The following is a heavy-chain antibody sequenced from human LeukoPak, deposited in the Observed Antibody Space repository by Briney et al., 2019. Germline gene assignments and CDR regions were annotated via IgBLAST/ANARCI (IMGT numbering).Heavy chain of an antibody. CDR2: ISSSSSYI. Sequence: PGGSLRLSCAASGFTFSSYSMNWVRQAPGRGLEWVSSISSSSSYIYYADSVKGRFTISRDNSKNTLYLQMNSLRAEDTAVYYCAKDYCSSTSCYTLGNYYYYMDVWGKGTTVTVSS. V-gene: IGHV3-21*01. D-gene: IGHD2-2*02. J-gene: IGHJ6*03. CDR3: AKDYCSSTSCYTLGNYYYYMDV. CDR1: GFTFSSYS.